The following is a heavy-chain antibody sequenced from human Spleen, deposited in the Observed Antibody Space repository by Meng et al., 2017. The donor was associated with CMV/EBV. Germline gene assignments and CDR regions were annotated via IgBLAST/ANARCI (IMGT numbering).Heavy chain of an antibody. J-gene: IGHJ5*02. CDR1: GFTFSDYY. Sequence: GESLKISCAASGFTFSDYYMNWIRQAPGKGLEWISYISDTGSTIYYADSVKGRFTISRDNSKNTLYLQMNSLRAEDTAVYYCARGPPLYCSGGSCYSGGRQGWFDPWGQGTLVTVSS. CDR2: ISDTGSTI. CDR3: ARGPPLYCSGGSCYSGGRQGWFDP. D-gene: IGHD2-15*01. V-gene: IGHV3-11*04.